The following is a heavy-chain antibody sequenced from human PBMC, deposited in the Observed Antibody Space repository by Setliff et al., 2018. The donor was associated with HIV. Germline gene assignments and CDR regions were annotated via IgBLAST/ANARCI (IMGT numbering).Heavy chain of an antibody. CDR2: ISGSGLST. CDR3: AKDGVPRDFDI. J-gene: IGHJ3*02. D-gene: IGHD2-8*01. CDR1: GFSFSIYA. Sequence: PGGSLRLSCAASGFSFSIYAMTWVRQAPGKGLEWVSGISGSGLSTYYADSVKGRFTISRDNSKNTLYLQVNSLRAEDTAVYYCAKDGVPRDFDIWGQGTMVTVSS. V-gene: IGHV3-23*01.